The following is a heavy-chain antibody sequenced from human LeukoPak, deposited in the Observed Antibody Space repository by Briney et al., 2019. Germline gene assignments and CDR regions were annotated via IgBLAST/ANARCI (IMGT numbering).Heavy chain of an antibody. D-gene: IGHD4-17*01. CDR3: ARESSTVTTSRNSHNWFDP. CDR1: GYTFTSYD. V-gene: IGHV1-8*01. Sequence: ASVKVSCKASGYTFTSYDINWVRQATGQGLEWMGWMNPNSGNTGYAQKFQGRVTMTRDTSISTAYMELSRLRSDDTAVYYCARESSTVTTSRNSHNWFDPWGQGTLVTVSS. J-gene: IGHJ5*02. CDR2: MNPNSGNT.